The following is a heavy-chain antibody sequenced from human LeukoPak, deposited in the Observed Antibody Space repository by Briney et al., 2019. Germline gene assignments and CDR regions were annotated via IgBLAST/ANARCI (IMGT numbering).Heavy chain of an antibody. Sequence: GGSLRLSCAASGFTFSSYAMHWVRQAPGKGLEYVSAISSNGGSTYYANSVKGRFTISRDNSKNTLYLQMGSLRAEDMAVYYCARVLAGTWVAINWGQGTLVTVSS. CDR2: ISSNGGST. CDR1: GFTFSSYA. D-gene: IGHD6-19*01. J-gene: IGHJ4*02. CDR3: ARVLAGTWVAIN. V-gene: IGHV3-64*01.